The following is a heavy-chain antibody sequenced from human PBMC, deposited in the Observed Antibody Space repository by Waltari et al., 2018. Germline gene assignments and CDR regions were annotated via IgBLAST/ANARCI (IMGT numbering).Heavy chain of an antibody. V-gene: IGHV4-4*02. CDR3: ARDRGIGLYFDS. CDR2: IHRSGRS. D-gene: IGHD1-26*01. J-gene: IGHJ4*02. Sequence: QLQLQESGPGLVKPSWTLSLTCTVSGDYMNSNSWWSWVRQPPEKGLEWIGQIHRSGRSNYNPSLESRVTISLDTSNRQFSLKLTSTTAADTAVYYCARDRGIGLYFDSWGQGTLVTVSP. CDR1: GDYMNSNSW.